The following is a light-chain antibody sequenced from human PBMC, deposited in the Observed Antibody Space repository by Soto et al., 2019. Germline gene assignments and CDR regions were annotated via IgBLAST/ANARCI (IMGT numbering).Light chain of an antibody. J-gene: IGKJ4*01. CDR2: DAS. V-gene: IGKV3-11*01. CDR1: QSVSSS. Sequence: EIVLTQSPVTLSLSPGERATLSCRASQSVSSSLIWYQQKPGQAPRLLIYDASNRATGIPARSSGGGSGTDFILTISSLEPEDFAVYYCQQRSTWPRTFGGGTKVEIK. CDR3: QQRSTWPRT.